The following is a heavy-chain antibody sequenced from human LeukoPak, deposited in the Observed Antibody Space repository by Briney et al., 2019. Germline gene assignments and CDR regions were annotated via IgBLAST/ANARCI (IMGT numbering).Heavy chain of an antibody. J-gene: IGHJ4*02. CDR2: IKQGGSEK. Sequence: GGSLRLSCAASGFTFSSYWMSWVRQAPGKGLEWVANIKQGGSEKYYVDSVKGRFTISRDNTKNSLYLQMNSLRAEDTAVYYCARILAGSSGWYEGFDYWGQGTLVTVSS. CDR1: GFTFSSYW. V-gene: IGHV3-7*02. CDR3: ARILAGSSGWYEGFDY. D-gene: IGHD6-19*01.